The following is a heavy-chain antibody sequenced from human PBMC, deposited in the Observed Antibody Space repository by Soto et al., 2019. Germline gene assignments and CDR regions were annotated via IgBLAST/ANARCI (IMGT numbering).Heavy chain of an antibody. D-gene: IGHD4-17*01. Sequence: GESLKISCKGSGYSFTSYWIGWVRQMPGKGLEWMGIIYPGDSDTRYSPSFQGQVTISADKSISTAYLQWSSLKASDTAMYYCARPSSDYGDPTRYYFDYWGREPWSPSPQ. CDR1: GYSFTSYW. CDR3: ARPSSDYGDPTRYYFDY. CDR2: IYPGDSDT. V-gene: IGHV5-51*01. J-gene: IGHJ4*02.